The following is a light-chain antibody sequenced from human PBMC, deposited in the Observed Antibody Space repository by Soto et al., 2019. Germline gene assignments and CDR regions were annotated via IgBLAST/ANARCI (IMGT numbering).Light chain of an antibody. Sequence: IQLTQSPSSLSASVGESVTITCRARQDIDNYLNWYQHRPGEAPKLLIYAASYLETGVPARFSGSVSGTDFSFTITSRQQEDFATYYCQQYDTRPTMTFVQGTRLDI. CDR1: QDIDNY. CDR3: QQYDTRPTMT. V-gene: IGKV1-33*01. CDR2: AAS. J-gene: IGKJ5*01.